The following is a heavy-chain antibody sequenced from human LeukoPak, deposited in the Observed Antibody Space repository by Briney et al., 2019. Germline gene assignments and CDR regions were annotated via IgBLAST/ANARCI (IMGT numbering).Heavy chain of an antibody. CDR2: IYSDRNT. CDR3: AMRRGY. CDR1: GFTVSSSY. V-gene: IGHV3-53*01. Sequence: PGGSLRLSCTASGFTVSSSYMSWVRQAPGKGLEWVSIIYSDRNTYYAASVKGQFTISRDDSKNTLLLQMDSLRAEDTAIYYCAMRRGYWGQGTLVTVSS. D-gene: IGHD3-10*01. J-gene: IGHJ4*02.